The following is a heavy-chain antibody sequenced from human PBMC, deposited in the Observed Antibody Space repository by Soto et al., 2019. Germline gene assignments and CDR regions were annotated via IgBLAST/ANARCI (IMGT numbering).Heavy chain of an antibody. CDR3: ARGSPANSWFFDL. CDR1: GFTFSDFY. V-gene: IGHV3-11*01. J-gene: IGHJ2*01. Sequence: GSLRLSCAASGFTFSDFYMSWIRQAPGKGLEWVSHISSSGSIIYYADSVKGRFTISRDNAKNAVYLQMNSLRADDAAGYYCARGSPANSWFFDLWGRGTLVTVSS. CDR2: ISSSGSII. D-gene: IGHD6-25*01.